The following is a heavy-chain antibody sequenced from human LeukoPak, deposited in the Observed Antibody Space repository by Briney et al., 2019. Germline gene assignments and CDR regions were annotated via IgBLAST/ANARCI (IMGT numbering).Heavy chain of an antibody. V-gene: IGHV3-23*01. CDR2: ISERGGRT. CDR1: GLTFSNYA. Sequence: GGSLRLSCAASGLTFSNYAMSWVRQAAGKGLEWVSTISERGGRTYYADSVKGRFTISRDNSKNTLYLQMNSLRAEDTAVYYCAKDTGYGLDVWGQGTTVTVSS. D-gene: IGHD4-11*01. J-gene: IGHJ6*02. CDR3: AKDTGYGLDV.